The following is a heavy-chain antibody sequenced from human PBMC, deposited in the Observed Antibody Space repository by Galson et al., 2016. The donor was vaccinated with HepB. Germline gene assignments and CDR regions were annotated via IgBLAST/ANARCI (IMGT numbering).Heavy chain of an antibody. D-gene: IGHD2-15*01. CDR2: YDPEDGET. CDR1: GYTLSELT. Sequence: SVKVSCKVSGYTLSELTMHWVRQAPGKGLEWMGGYDPEDGETTYAQQFQGRVTMTEDTSTDTAYMELSSLRSEDTAVYYCTTDRTDCSGGSCFFGWFDPWGQGTLVIVSS. CDR3: TTDRTDCSGGSCFFGWFDP. V-gene: IGHV1-24*01. J-gene: IGHJ5*02.